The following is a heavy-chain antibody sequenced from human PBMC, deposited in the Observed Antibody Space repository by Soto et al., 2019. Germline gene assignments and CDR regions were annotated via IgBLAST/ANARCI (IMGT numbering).Heavy chain of an antibody. CDR3: ARREGYCSSTSCYPAGYGMDV. V-gene: IGHV3-21*01. D-gene: IGHD2-2*01. CDR1: GFTFSSYS. J-gene: IGHJ6*02. Sequence: GGSLRLSCAASGFTFSSYSMNWVRQAPGKGLEWVSSISSSSSYIYYADSVKGRFTISRDNAKNSLYLQMNSLRAEDTAVYYCARREGYCSSTSCYPAGYGMDVWGQGTTVTVSS. CDR2: ISSSSSYI.